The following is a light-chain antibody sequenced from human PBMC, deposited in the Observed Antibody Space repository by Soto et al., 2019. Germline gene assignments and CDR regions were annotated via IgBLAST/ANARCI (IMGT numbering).Light chain of an antibody. Sequence: DIQMTQSPSTLSAFLGDRVTITCRASQSISLWLAWYQQKPGKAPRLLIYHVSTLESGVPSRFSGSGSGTESSLTIKSLEPDDFETYYCQQYNSSSWTFGQGTKVDIK. V-gene: IGKV1-5*01. CDR2: HVS. CDR1: QSISLW. J-gene: IGKJ1*01. CDR3: QQYNSSSWT.